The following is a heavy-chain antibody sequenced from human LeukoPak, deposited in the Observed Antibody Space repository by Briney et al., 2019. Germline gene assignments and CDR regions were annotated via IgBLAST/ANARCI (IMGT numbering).Heavy chain of an antibody. CDR2: IRSKANSYAT. Sequence: PGGSLRLSCSASGFTFSGSAMHWVRQASGKGLEWVGRIRSKANSYATAYAASVKGRFTISRDDSKNTAYLQMNSLKTEDTAVYYCTTGGVVAAKNPPADYWGQGTLVTVSS. V-gene: IGHV3-73*01. CDR3: TTGGVVAAKNPPADY. CDR1: GFTFSGSA. D-gene: IGHD2-15*01. J-gene: IGHJ4*02.